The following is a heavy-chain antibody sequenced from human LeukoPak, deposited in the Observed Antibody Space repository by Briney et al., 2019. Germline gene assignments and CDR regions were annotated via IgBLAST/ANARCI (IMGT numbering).Heavy chain of an antibody. J-gene: IGHJ6*02. CDR3: ARVRIPDILTGYSTYYYGMDV. Sequence: SETLSLTCTVSGGSISSGGYYWSWIRQHPGKGLEWIGYIYYSGSTYYNPSLKSRVTISVDTSWNQFSLKLSSVTAADTAVYYCARVRIPDILTGYSTYYYGMDVWGQGTTVTVSS. V-gene: IGHV4-31*03. CDR2: IYYSGST. CDR1: GGSISSGGYY. D-gene: IGHD3-9*01.